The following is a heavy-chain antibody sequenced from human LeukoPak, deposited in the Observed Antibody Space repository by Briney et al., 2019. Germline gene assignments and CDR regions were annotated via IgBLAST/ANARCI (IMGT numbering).Heavy chain of an antibody. Sequence: SETLPLTCAVSGGSLSSSSYYWAWIRQPPGKGLEWIGSIYHDGSTYSNPSLEGRVTISVDTSKNQFSLKLTSVTAADTAMYHSARLAHVGEPAAWGQGTLVTVSS. V-gene: IGHV4-39*01. CDR3: ARLAHVGEPAA. CDR2: IYHDGST. D-gene: IGHD2-15*01. J-gene: IGHJ5*02. CDR1: GGSLSSSSYY.